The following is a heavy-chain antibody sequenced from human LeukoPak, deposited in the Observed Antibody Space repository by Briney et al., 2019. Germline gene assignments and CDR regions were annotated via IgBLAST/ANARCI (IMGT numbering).Heavy chain of an antibody. J-gene: IGHJ6*02. CDR2: INNSGST. D-gene: IGHD3-22*01. V-gene: IGHV4-34*01. CDR3: AGVGYYYDSSGYYPLRNYYYYYGMDV. CDR1: GGSFSGYY. Sequence: SETLSLTCAVYGGSFSGYYWSWIRPPPGKGLEWIGEINNSGSTNYNPSLKSRVTISVDTSKNQFSLKLSSVTAADTAVYYCAGVGYYYDSSGYYPLRNYYYYYGMDVWGQGTTVTVSS.